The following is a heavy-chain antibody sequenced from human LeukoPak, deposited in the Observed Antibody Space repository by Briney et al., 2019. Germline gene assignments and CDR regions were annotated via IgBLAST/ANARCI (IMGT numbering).Heavy chain of an antibody. CDR1: GFTFSTYG. D-gene: IGHD6-6*01. J-gene: IGHJ4*02. V-gene: IGHV3-30*02. Sequence: HPGGSLRLSCAASGFTFSTYGVYWVRQAPGEGLQWVPFIRYDGGNKDYDDSVKGRFTISRDNSKNTLWLQMNSLRAEDTAVYYCAKDEYSSSYYFDYWGQGTLVTVSS. CDR2: IRYDGGNK. CDR3: AKDEYSSSYYFDY.